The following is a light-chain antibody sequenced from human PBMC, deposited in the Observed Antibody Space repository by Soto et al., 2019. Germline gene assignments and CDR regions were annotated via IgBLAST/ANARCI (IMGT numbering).Light chain of an antibody. V-gene: IGKV3-11*01. Sequence: EIVLTQSPATLSLSPGERATLSCRASQSVSSNYLTWYQQKPGQAPRLLIYGAFNRATGIPARFSGSGSGTDFPLTISSLEPEDSAVYYCQQRNIWPPVTFGHGTRLEIK. J-gene: IGKJ5*01. CDR3: QQRNIWPPVT. CDR2: GAF. CDR1: QSVSSNY.